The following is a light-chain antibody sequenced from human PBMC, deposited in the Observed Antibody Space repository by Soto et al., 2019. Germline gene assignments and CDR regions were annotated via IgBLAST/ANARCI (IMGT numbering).Light chain of an antibody. CDR2: RND. Sequence: QSVLTQPPSASGTPGQRVTISCSGSSSNIGSNYVYWYQQFPGSAPKLLIYRNDQRPSGVPDRFSGSKSGTSASLAISGPRSEDEADCYCAAWDDSLSAVVFGGGTKLTVL. J-gene: IGLJ2*01. CDR1: SSNIGSNY. V-gene: IGLV1-47*01. CDR3: AAWDDSLSAVV.